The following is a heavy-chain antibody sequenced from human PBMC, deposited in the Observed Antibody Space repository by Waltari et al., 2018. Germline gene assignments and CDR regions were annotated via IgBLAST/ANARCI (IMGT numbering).Heavy chain of an antibody. V-gene: IGHV1-69*10. D-gene: IGHD4-4*01. CDR2: IIPLLGVA. CDR1: GGTFSTHA. Sequence: QVQLVQSGAEVKKPGSSVKVSCKASGGTFSTHAISWVRQAPGQGLEWMGGIIPLLGVARYAQKFEGRVTITADKSTSTDYMEMSSLRYEDTAVYYCAVPVRGTTSPFELWGQGTPVTVSS. CDR3: AVPVRGTTSPFEL. J-gene: IGHJ4*02.